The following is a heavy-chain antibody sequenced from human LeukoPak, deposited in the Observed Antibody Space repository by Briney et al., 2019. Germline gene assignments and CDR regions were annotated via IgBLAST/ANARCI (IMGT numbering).Heavy chain of an antibody. CDR3: AVDTAMVTPLDY. Sequence: ASVKVSCKASVYTFTSYDINWVRQATGQGLEWMGWMNPNSGNTGYAQKFQGRVTMTRNTSISTAYMELSSLRSEDTAVYYCAVDTAMVTPLDYWGQGTLVTVSS. V-gene: IGHV1-8*01. D-gene: IGHD5-18*01. J-gene: IGHJ4*02. CDR2: MNPNSGNT. CDR1: VYTFTSYD.